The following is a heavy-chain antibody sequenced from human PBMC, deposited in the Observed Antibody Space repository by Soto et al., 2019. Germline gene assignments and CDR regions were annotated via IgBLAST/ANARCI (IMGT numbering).Heavy chain of an antibody. Sequence: QVQLVQSGAEVKKPGASVKVSCKASGYTFTSYGISWVRQAPGQGLGWMGWISAYNGNTNYAQKLQGRVTMTRDTSTSTAYMALRSLRSDDTAVYHCARDAQGVLLHYWGQGTLVTVSS. J-gene: IGHJ4*02. CDR2: ISAYNGNT. CDR3: ARDAQGVLLHY. CDR1: GYTFTSYG. D-gene: IGHD3-16*01. V-gene: IGHV1-18*01.